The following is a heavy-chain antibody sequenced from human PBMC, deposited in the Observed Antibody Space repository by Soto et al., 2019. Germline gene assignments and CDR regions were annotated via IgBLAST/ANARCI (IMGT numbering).Heavy chain of an antibody. CDR2: IYYSGST. Sequence: SETLSLTCTVSGGSISSYYWSWIRQPPGKGLEWIGYIYYSGSTNYNPSLKSRVTISVDTSKNQFSLKLSSVTAADTAVYYCARVTVTQDFDYWGQGALVTVSS. CDR1: GGSISSYY. D-gene: IGHD2-21*02. J-gene: IGHJ4*02. V-gene: IGHV4-59*01. CDR3: ARVTVTQDFDY.